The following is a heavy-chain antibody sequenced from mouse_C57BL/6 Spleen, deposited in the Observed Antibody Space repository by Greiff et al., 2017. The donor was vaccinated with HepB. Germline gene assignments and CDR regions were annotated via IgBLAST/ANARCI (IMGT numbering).Heavy chain of an antibody. CDR3: ARLGSTMVMSFDY. CDR2: IHPNSGST. J-gene: IGHJ2*01. V-gene: IGHV1-64*01. CDR1: GYTFTSYW. D-gene: IGHD2-2*01. Sequence: QVQLQQSGAELVKPGASVKLSCKASGYTFTSYWMHWVKQRPGQGLEWIGMIHPNSGSTNYNEKFKSKATLTVDKSSSTAYMQLSSLTSEDSAVYYCARLGSTMVMSFDYWGQGTTLTVSS.